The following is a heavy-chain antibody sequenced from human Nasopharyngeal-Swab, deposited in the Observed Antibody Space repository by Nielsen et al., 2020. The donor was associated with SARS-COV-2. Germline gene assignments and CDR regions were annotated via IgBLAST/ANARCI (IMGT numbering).Heavy chain of an antibody. CDR3: ARGFWGRTTGTTRYDAFDI. CDR1: GGTFSSYA. J-gene: IGHJ3*02. Sequence: SVKVSCKASGGTFSSYAISWVRQAPGQGLEWMGGIIPIFGTANYAQKFQGRVAITADESTSTAYMELSSLRSEDTAVYYCARGFWGRTTGTTRYDAFDIWGQGTMVTVSS. CDR2: IIPIFGTA. D-gene: IGHD1-1*01. V-gene: IGHV1-69*13.